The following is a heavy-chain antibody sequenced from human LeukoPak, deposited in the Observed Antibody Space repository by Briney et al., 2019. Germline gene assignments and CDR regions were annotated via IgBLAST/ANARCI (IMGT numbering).Heavy chain of an antibody. Sequence: SETLSLTCTVSGGSISSGDYYWSWIRQPPGKGLEWIGYIYYRGSTYYNPSLKSRVTISIDTSKNQFSLKLNSVTAADMAVYSCARLQLRYWHFDLWGRGTLVTVSS. CDR2: IYYRGST. J-gene: IGHJ2*01. D-gene: IGHD1-7*01. CDR1: GGSISSGDYY. V-gene: IGHV4-30-4*08. CDR3: ARLQLRYWHFDL.